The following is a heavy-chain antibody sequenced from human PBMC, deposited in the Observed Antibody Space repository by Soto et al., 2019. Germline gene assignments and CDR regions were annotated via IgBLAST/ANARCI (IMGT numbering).Heavy chain of an antibody. J-gene: IGHJ4*01. CDR1: GFAFSTYG. Sequence: QVQLVESGGGVVQPGRSLRLSCAASGFAFSTYGMHWVRQAPGKGLDWVAVIWYDGSNKYYADSVKGRFTISRDNFKNTLYLQMNSLRVEDTAVYYCARAVGPFDYWGQGTLVTVSS. CDR3: ARAVGPFDY. D-gene: IGHD1-26*01. CDR2: IWYDGSNK. V-gene: IGHV3-33*01.